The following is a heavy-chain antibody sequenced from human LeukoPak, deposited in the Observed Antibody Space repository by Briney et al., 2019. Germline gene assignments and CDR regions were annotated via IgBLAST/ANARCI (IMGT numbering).Heavy chain of an antibody. CDR2: IQYDGSDK. D-gene: IGHD6-13*01. V-gene: IGHV3-30*02. J-gene: IGHJ4*02. Sequence: GGSLRLSCAASGLTFSNYGMHWVRQAPGKGLEWVTFIQYDGSDKKYVHSVKGRFTISRDNSKNTLYLQMNSLRAEDTAVYYCAKSHSSSWYDYWGQGTLVTVSS. CDR3: AKSHSSSWYDY. CDR1: GLTFSNYG.